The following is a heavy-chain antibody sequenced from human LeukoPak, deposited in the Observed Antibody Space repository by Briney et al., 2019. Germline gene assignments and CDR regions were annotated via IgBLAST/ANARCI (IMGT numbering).Heavy chain of an antibody. CDR2: ISGSGGST. J-gene: IGHJ4*02. Sequence: GGSLRLSCAASRFTFSSYAMSWVRQAPRKGLEWVSAISGSGGSTYYADSVKGRFTISRDNSKNTLYLQMNSLRAEDTAVYYCAKGSTVTRNRGYYFDYWGQGTLVTVSS. D-gene: IGHD4-17*01. CDR3: AKGSTVTRNRGYYFDY. V-gene: IGHV3-23*01. CDR1: RFTFSSYA.